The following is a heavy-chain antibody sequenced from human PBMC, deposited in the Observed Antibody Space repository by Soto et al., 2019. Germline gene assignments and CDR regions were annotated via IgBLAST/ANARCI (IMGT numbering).Heavy chain of an antibody. Sequence: EVQLVESGGGLVQPGGSLRLSCAVSGFTFTRYWMTWGRQAPGKGLEWVATINQGGSEKYYVDSVRDRFTISRDNANNSLYLQLNSLRADDTALYYCARGRGEVWGKGTTVTVSS. CDR3: ARGRGEV. J-gene: IGHJ6*04. D-gene: IGHD2-21*01. CDR2: INQGGSEK. CDR1: GFTFTRYW. V-gene: IGHV3-7*01.